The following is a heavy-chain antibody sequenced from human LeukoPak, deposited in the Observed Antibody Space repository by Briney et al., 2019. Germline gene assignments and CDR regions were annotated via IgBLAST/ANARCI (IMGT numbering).Heavy chain of an antibody. CDR3: AIGEGFYSGYDSAFSPFDY. Sequence: GASVKVSCKASGYTFTSYGISWVRQAPGQGLEWMGWISAYNGNTNYAQKLQGRVTMTTDTSTSTAYMELRSLRSDDTAVYYCAIGEGFYSGYDSAFSPFDYWGQGTLVTVSS. D-gene: IGHD5-12*01. CDR2: ISAYNGNT. CDR1: GYTFTSYG. J-gene: IGHJ4*02. V-gene: IGHV1-18*01.